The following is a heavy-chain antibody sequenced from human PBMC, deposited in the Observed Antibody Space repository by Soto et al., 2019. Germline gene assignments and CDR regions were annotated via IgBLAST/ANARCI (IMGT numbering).Heavy chain of an antibody. CDR2: IDPSDSYT. V-gene: IGHV5-10-1*01. Sequence: GESLKISCKGSGYSFTSYWISWVRQMPGKGLEWMGRIDPSDSYTNYSPSFQGHVTISADKSISTAYLQWSSLKASDTAMYYCARHSAVEMATIRVPYYYYYGMDGWGQGTTVTVSS. D-gene: IGHD5-12*01. J-gene: IGHJ6*02. CDR1: GYSFTSYW. CDR3: ARHSAVEMATIRVPYYYYYGMDG.